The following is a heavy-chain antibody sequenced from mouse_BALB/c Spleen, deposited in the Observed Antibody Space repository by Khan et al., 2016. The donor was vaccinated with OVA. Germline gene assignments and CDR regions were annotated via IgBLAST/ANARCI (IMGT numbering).Heavy chain of an antibody. J-gene: IGHJ1*01. D-gene: IGHD1-1*01. V-gene: IGHV1S56*01. Sequence: QVQLQQSGPELVKPGASVKMSCKASGFTFINYYIHWVKQRPGQGLEWIGWIYPGDGRTKYNEKFKGKTTLTTDTSSSTTYMLLSSLTSEDSAICFCAISYYGSFWDFDVWGAGTTVTVSS. CDR1: GFTFINYY. CDR3: AISYYGSFWDFDV. CDR2: IYPGDGRT.